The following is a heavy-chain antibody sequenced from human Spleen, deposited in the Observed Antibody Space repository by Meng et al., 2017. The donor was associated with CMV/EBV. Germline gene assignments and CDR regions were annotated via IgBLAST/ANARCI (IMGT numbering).Heavy chain of an antibody. CDR3: ASGSGPPDN. J-gene: IGHJ4*02. D-gene: IGHD6-19*01. Sequence: GESLKISCAASGFNFDNYGMNWVRQAPGQGLEWVSGINWNGGSTSYADSMKGRFTISRDNAKNSLFLQMNSLRAEDTALYYCASGSGPPDNWGQGTLVTVSS. V-gene: IGHV3-20*04. CDR2: INWNGGST. CDR1: GFNFDNYG.